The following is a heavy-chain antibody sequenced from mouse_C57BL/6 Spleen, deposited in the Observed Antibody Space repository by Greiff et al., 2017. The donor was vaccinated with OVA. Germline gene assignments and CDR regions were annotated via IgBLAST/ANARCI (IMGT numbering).Heavy chain of an antibody. CDR3: ARNYGSSTDY. CDR2: IYPGDGDN. D-gene: IGHD1-1*01. J-gene: IGHJ2*01. CDR1: GYAFSSSW. V-gene: IGHV1-82*01. Sequence: QVQLKQSGPELVKPGASVKISCKASGYAFSSSWMNWVKQRPGKGLEWIGRIYPGDGDNNYTGKFKGKATLTADKSSSTAYLQRSSLTSEDSAVYFCARNYGSSTDYWGQGTTLTVSS.